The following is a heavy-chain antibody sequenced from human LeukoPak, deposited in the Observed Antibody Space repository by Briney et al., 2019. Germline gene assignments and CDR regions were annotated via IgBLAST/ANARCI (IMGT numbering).Heavy chain of an antibody. J-gene: IGHJ5*02. Sequence: SETLSHTCAVHGGSFSGYYWSWLRQPPGKGLEWIGEINHSGSTNYNPSLKSRVTISVDTSKNQFSLKLSSVTAADTAVYYCARGGRWLQLRGWFDPWGQGTLVTVSS. CDR3: ARGGRWLQLRGWFDP. CDR2: INHSGST. D-gene: IGHD5-24*01. CDR1: GGSFSGYY. V-gene: IGHV4-34*01.